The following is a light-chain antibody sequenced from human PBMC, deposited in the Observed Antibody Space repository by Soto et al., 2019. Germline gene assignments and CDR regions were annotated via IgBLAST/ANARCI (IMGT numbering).Light chain of an antibody. CDR3: CSYAGSDAFV. CDR1: SSDVGAYNA. Sequence: QSALTQPPSASGSPGQSVAISCTGTSSDVGAYNAVAWYQQHPGKAPKLMIYQVSKRPSGVSDRFSGSMSGNTASLTVSGLQADDEADYFCCSYAGSDAFVFGTGTKVTVL. V-gene: IGLV2-8*01. CDR2: QVS. J-gene: IGLJ1*01.